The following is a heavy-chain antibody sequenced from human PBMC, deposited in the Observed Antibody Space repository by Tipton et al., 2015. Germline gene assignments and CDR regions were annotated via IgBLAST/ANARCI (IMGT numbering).Heavy chain of an antibody. D-gene: IGHD5-24*01. CDR3: ARDLEHGMDV. Sequence: GLVKPSETLSLTCTVSGGSISSSSYYWAWIRQPPGKGLEWIGSLYFSGSTYYNPSLKSRVTISVDTSKNQFSLKLSSVTAADTAVYYCARDLEHGMDVWGQGTTVTVSS. V-gene: IGHV4-39*07. CDR2: LYFSGST. J-gene: IGHJ6*02. CDR1: GGSISSSSYY.